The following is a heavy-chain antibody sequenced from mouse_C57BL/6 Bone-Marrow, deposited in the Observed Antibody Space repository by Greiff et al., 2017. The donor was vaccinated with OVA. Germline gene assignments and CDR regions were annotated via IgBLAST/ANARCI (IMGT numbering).Heavy chain of an antibody. J-gene: IGHJ1*03. CDR3: TFSYYGFPCWYFDV. CDR2: IDPENGDT. Sequence: EVQLQQSGAELVRPGASVKLSCTASGFNIKDDYMHWVKQRPEQGLEWIGWIDPENGDTEYASKFQGKATITADTSSNTAYLQLSSLTSEDTAVYYCTFSYYGFPCWYFDVWGTGTTVTVSS. CDR1: GFNIKDDY. D-gene: IGHD2-9*01. V-gene: IGHV14-4*01.